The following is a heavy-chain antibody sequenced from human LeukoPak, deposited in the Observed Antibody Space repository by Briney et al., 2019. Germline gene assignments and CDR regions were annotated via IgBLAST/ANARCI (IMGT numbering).Heavy chain of an antibody. D-gene: IGHD3-10*01. CDR3: ARDPYGSGDGYFDY. Sequence: GRSLRLSCAASGFTFSDYGMHWVRQAPGKGLEWVAVIWYDGSNIYYADSVKGRFTISRDNSRNTLYLQMNSLRAEDTAVYYCARDPYGSGDGYFDYWGQGTLVTVSS. V-gene: IGHV3-33*01. CDR1: GFTFSDYG. J-gene: IGHJ4*02. CDR2: IWYDGSNI.